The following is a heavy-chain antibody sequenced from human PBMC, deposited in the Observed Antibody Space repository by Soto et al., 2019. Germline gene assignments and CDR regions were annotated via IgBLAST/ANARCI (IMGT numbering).Heavy chain of an antibody. CDR3: AKEGVVLGIPYNWFDP. J-gene: IGHJ5*02. V-gene: IGHV3-30*18. CDR1: GFTFSSYG. D-gene: IGHD2-2*01. Sequence: PGGSLRLSCAASGFTFSSYGMHWVRQAPGKGLEWVAVISYDGSNKYYAGSVKGRFTISRDNSKNTLYLQMNSLRAEDTAVYYCAKEGVVLGIPYNWFDPWGQGTLVTVSS. CDR2: ISYDGSNK.